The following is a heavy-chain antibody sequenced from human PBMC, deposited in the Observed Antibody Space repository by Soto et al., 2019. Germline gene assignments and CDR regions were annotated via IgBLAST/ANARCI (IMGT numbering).Heavy chain of an antibody. D-gene: IGHD1-20*01. J-gene: IGHJ3*01. CDR2: IYSDGRT. V-gene: IGHV3-53*02. Sequence: EVQLVETGGGLIQPGGSLRLSCVASGFIVSTKYMNWVRQAPGKGLEWVSVIYSDGRTVYADSVKGRFTISRDNSKNTLYLQMNSLRAEDTAAYYCARAVDVYDAVDFWGQGTKVTVSS. CDR3: ARAVDVYDAVDF. CDR1: GFIVSTKY.